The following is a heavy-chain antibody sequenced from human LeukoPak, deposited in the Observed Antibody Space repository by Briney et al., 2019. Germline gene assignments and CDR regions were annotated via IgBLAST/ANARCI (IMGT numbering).Heavy chain of an antibody. D-gene: IGHD4-17*01. V-gene: IGHV3-30*02. CDR3: ARGGQYYGDPSNWFDP. J-gene: IGHJ5*02. CDR1: GFTFSSYG. CDR2: IRYDGSNK. Sequence: GGSLRLSCAASGFTFSSYGMHWVRQAPGKGLEWVAFIRYDGSNKYYADSVKGRFTISRDNSKNTLYLQMNSLRAEDTAVYYCARGGQYYGDPSNWFDPWGQGTLVTVSS.